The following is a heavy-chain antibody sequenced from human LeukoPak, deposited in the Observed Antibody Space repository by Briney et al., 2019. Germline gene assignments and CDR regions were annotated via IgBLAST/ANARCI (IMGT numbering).Heavy chain of an antibody. CDR2: ISGSGGST. Sequence: GGSLRLSCAASGFTFSSYSMNWVRQAPGEGLEWVSAISGSGGSTYYADSVKGRFTISGDNSKNTLYLQMNSLRPEDTAVYYCAKEGDYYGSGSYRDGFDIWGQGTRATVSS. V-gene: IGHV3-23*01. J-gene: IGHJ3*02. CDR3: AKEGDYYGSGSYRDGFDI. D-gene: IGHD3-10*01. CDR1: GFTFSSYS.